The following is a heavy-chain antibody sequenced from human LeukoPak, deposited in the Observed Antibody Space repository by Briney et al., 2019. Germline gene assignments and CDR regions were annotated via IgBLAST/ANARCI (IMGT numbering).Heavy chain of an antibody. Sequence: SQTLSLTCTVSGGTISSGRYYWSWIRPPAGKGLEWIGRIYTSGCTNYNPSLKSRVTISVDTSKNQFSLKLSSVTAADTAVYYCARGTSGAYYYYYMDVWGKGTTVTVSS. J-gene: IGHJ6*03. CDR2: IYTSGCT. V-gene: IGHV4-61*02. CDR1: GGTISSGRYY. CDR3: ARGTSGAYYYYYMDV.